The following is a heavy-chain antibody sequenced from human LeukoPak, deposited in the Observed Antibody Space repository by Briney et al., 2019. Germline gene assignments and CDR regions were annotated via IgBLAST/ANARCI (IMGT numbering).Heavy chain of an antibody. CDR1: GFTFSSYR. CDR3: ARDHVVAGIVFDY. D-gene: IGHD6-19*01. V-gene: IGHV3-7*01. J-gene: IGHJ4*02. Sequence: GGSLRLSCAASGFTFSSYRMNWVRQAPGKGLEWVANKKQDGSEKYYVDSVKGRFTISRDNAENSLYLQMSSLRAEDTAVYYCARDHVVAGIVFDYWGQGTRLTVSS. CDR2: KKQDGSEK.